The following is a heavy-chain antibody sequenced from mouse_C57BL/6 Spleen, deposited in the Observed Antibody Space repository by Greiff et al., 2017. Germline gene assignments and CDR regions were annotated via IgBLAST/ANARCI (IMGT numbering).Heavy chain of an antibody. CDR2: IDPSDSET. Sequence: VQLQQPGAELVRPGSSVKLSCKASGYTFTSYWMHWVKQRPMQGLEWIGNIDPSDSETHYNQKFKDKATLTVDKSSSTAYMQLSSLTSEDSAVYYCARDHYGSSGYFDVWGTGTTVTVSS. V-gene: IGHV1-52*01. J-gene: IGHJ1*03. CDR1: GYTFTSYW. D-gene: IGHD1-1*01. CDR3: ARDHYGSSGYFDV.